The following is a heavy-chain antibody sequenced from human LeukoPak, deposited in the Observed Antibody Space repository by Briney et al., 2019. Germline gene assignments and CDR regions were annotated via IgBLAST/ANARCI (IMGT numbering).Heavy chain of an antibody. D-gene: IGHD5-12*01. CDR1: GYTFTSYA. J-gene: IGHJ5*02. CDR2: INTNTGNP. CDR3: ARDFSSGYEDGGWFDP. Sequence: ASVKVSCKASGYTFTSYAMNWVRQAPGQGLEWMGWINTNTGNPTYAQGFTGRFVFSLDTSVSTAYLQISSLKAEDTAVYYCARDFSSGYEDGGWFDPWGQGTLVTVSS. V-gene: IGHV7-4-1*02.